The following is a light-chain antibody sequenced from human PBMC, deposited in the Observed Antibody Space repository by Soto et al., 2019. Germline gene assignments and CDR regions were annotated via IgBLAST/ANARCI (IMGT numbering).Light chain of an antibody. V-gene: IGKV3-11*01. CDR1: ENVRTF. CDR3: QQHSHWPPWT. CDR2: GAS. Sequence: EVVLTQSPATLSLSPGERATHSCRASENVRTFVDWYQQKPGQAPRLLIYGASNRATGIPARFSGSGSGTDFTLTISNLEPEDFAVYYCQQHSHWPPWTLGQGTRVEIQ. J-gene: IGKJ1*01.